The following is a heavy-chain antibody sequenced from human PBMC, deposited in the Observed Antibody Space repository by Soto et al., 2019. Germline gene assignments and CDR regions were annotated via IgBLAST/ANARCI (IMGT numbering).Heavy chain of an antibody. J-gene: IGHJ6*02. CDR3: ARGAWFGENYGMDV. CDR1: GGTFSSYT. CDR2: IIPMLGIA. V-gene: IGHV1-69*02. D-gene: IGHD3-10*01. Sequence: QVQLVQSGAEVKKPGSSVKVSCKASGGTFSSYTISWVRQAPGLGLEWMGRIIPMLGIANYAQKVQGRVTITADKSTSTAYMELSSLRSEDTAVYYCARGAWFGENYGMDVWGQGTTVTVSS.